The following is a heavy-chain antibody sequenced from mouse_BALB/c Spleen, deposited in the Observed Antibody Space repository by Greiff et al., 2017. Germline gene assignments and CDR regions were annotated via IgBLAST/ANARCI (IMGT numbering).Heavy chain of an antibody. CDR2: IYPGDGDT. J-gene: IGHJ2*01. V-gene: IGHV1-80*01. Sequence: VQLVESGAELVRPGSSVKISCKASGYAFSSYWMNWVKQRPGQGLEWIGQIYPGDGDTNYNGKFKGKATLTADKSSSTAYMQLSSLTSEDSAVYFCARGSSYVGYWGQGTTLTVSS. D-gene: IGHD1-1*01. CDR1: GYAFSSYW. CDR3: ARGSSYVGY.